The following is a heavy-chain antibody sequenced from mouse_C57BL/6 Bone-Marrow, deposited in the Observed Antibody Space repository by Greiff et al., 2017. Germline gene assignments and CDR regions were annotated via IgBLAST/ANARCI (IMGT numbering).Heavy chain of an antibody. CDR3: ARDGGIYYYPFAY. J-gene: IGHJ3*01. Sequence: QVQLQQSGAELARPGASVKLSCKASGYTFTSYGISWVKQRTGQGLEWIGEIYPRSGNTYYNEQFKGKATLHAAKSSSTAYMELRSLTSEDSAVYCCARDGGIYYYPFAYWGQGTLVTVAA. D-gene: IGHD2-1*01. CDR2: IYPRSGNT. V-gene: IGHV1-81*01. CDR1: GYTFTSYG.